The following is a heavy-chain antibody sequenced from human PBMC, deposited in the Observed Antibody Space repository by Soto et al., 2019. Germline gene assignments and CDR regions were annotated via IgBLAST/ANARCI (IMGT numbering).Heavy chain of an antibody. CDR2: IHYSGIT. CDR1: GDSISTFD. D-gene: IGHD3-3*01. CDR3: AGVRDKLFDY. V-gene: IGHV4-59*01. Sequence: PSETLSLTCTVSGDSISTFDFSWIRQPPGKGLEWIGYIHYSGITNYNPSLKSQGIISVDTSKNQFSLKLSSVTAADTAVYFCAGVRDKLFDYGGEGIRVTFSS. J-gene: IGHJ4*02.